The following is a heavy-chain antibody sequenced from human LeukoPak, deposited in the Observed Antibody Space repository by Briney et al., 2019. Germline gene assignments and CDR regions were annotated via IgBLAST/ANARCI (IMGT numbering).Heavy chain of an antibody. J-gene: IGHJ4*02. Sequence: GGSLRLSCAASGFTFDDYGMNWVRQAPGKGLEWVSGIKWNGGRTGYADSVKGRFTISRDNAKNSLYLQMNILRAEESALYYCARDGYDDYFWGSYRPDYWGQGTLVTVSS. CDR1: GFTFDDYG. V-gene: IGHV3-20*04. D-gene: IGHD3-16*02. CDR2: IKWNGGRT. CDR3: ARDGYDDYFWGSYRPDY.